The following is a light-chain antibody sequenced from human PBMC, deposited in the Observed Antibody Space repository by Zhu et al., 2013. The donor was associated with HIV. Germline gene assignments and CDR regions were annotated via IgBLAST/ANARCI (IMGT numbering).Light chain of an antibody. Sequence: EIQMTQTPSTLPASVGDRVTITCRASQSVSKWVAWYQQKPGKAPKLLIYDASTLETGVPLRFRGSGSGTEFTLTISSLQPDDFATYYCQQYNSYSIRAFGQGTKVEIK. CDR3: QQYNSYSIRA. CDR2: DAS. CDR1: QSVSKW. J-gene: IGKJ1*01. V-gene: IGKV1-5*01.